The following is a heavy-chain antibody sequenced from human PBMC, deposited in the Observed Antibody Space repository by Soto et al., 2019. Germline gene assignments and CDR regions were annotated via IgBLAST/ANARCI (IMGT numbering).Heavy chain of an antibody. CDR3: AHSGYYGEQVNYFDS. J-gene: IGHJ4*02. D-gene: IGHD3-3*01. CDR2: IYWDDDK. Sequence: QITLKESGPTLVKPTQTLTLTCTFSGFSLSTSGVGVGWIRQPPGKALEWLALIYWDDDKRYSPSLKSRLTITKDTSKNQVVLTMTNMDPWDTATYYCAHSGYYGEQVNYFDSWGQGTLVTVSS. CDR1: GFSLSTSGVG. V-gene: IGHV2-5*02.